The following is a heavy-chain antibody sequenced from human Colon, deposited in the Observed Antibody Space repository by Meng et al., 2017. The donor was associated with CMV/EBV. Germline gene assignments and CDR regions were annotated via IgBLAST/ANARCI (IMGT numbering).Heavy chain of an antibody. Sequence: QVQLVQTGAEWKRPGASVNVSCKTSGYTFTNVGISGVRQGPGQGLEWMAYISPYNGDTNYAQRFQGRVALTTDTSTSTVYMELGSLTSDDTAMYYCARELARGGYWGQGTLVTVSS. CDR3: ARELARGGY. V-gene: IGHV1-18*01. J-gene: IGHJ4*02. CDR1: GYTFTNVG. CDR2: ISPYNGDT.